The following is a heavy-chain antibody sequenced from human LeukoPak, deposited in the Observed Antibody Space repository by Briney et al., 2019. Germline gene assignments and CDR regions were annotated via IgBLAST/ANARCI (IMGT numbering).Heavy chain of an antibody. CDR3: ARYIVGAITHFDY. V-gene: IGHV4-34*01. CDR2: INHSGST. J-gene: IGHJ4*02. D-gene: IGHD1-26*01. Sequence: SETLSLTCAVYAGSFSGYYWSWIRQPPGKGLEWIGEINHSGSTNDNPSLKSRVTISVDTSKNQFSLKLSSVTAADTAVYYCARYIVGAITHFDYWGQGTLVTVSS. CDR1: AGSFSGYY.